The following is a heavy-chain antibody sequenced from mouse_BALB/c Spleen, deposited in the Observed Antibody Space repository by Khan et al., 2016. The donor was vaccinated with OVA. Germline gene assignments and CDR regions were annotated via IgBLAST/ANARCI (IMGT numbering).Heavy chain of an antibody. J-gene: IGHJ3*01. CDR3: ERDGTYYRNDGWFAY. CDR2: INPSSGYT. V-gene: IGHV1-4*01. D-gene: IGHD2-14*01. Sequence: VQLQESGAELARPGASVKMSCKASGYTFTSYTIHWINQRPGQGLEWLGYINPSSGYTNYNPKIKDKATLTADTSSTTAYIGLSRLTSVEAEVYYSERDGTYYRNDGWFAYWGQGTLVTVSA. CDR1: GYTFTSYT.